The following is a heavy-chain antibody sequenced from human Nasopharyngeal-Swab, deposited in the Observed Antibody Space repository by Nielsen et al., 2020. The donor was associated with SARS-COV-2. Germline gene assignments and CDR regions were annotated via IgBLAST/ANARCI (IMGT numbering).Heavy chain of an antibody. CDR2: MNPNSGNT. D-gene: IGHD2-2*01. CDR3: ARGGCSSTSCKTYYYYYYMDV. V-gene: IGHV1-8*01. J-gene: IGHJ6*03. CDR1: GYTFTGYD. Sequence: ASVKVSCKASGYTFTGYDINWVRQATGQGLEWMGWMNPNSGNTGYAQKFQGRVTMTRNTSISTAYMELSSLRSEDTAVYYCARGGCSSTSCKTYYYYYYMDVWGKGTTVTVSS.